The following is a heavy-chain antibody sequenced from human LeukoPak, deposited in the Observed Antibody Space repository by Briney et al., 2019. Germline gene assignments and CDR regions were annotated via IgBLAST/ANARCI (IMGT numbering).Heavy chain of an antibody. CDR3: TRHGRTYYDSSGFYLEEDWFDP. V-gene: IGHV4-59*08. Sequence: SETLSLTCTVSGASISPYYWSWIRQPPGEGLEWIGYIYYSGSTNYSPSLKTRVTISVDTSRNQFSLKLNSLTAADTAVYYCTRHGRTYYDSSGFYLEEDWFDPWGQGTLVTVSS. CDR1: GASISPYY. J-gene: IGHJ5*02. D-gene: IGHD3-22*01. CDR2: IYYSGST.